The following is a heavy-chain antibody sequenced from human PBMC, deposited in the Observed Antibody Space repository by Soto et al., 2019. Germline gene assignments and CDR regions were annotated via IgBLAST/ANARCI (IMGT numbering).Heavy chain of an antibody. J-gene: IGHJ5*02. V-gene: IGHV1-69*13. CDR1: GGTFSSYA. D-gene: IGHD2-21*02. Sequence: GASVKVSCKASGGTFSSYAISWVRQAPGQGLEWMGGIIPIFGTANYAQKFQGRVTITADESTSTAYMELSSLRSEDTAVYYCARDLSGGNSGPFDPWGQGTLVTVSS. CDR3: ARDLSGGNSGPFDP. CDR2: IIPIFGTA.